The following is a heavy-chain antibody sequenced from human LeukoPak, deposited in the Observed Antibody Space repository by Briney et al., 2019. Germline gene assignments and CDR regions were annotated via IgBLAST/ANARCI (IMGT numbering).Heavy chain of an antibody. CDR2: IYYTGST. V-gene: IGHV4-59*01. Sequence: PSETLSLTCTVSGGSISSYYWGWIRQPPGKGLEWIGDIYYTGSTNYNPSLKSRVTISIDTSKKQFSLKVSSVTAADTAVYYCARGAGWYNYWGQGTLVTVSS. J-gene: IGHJ4*02. CDR3: ARGAGWYNY. D-gene: IGHD6-19*01. CDR1: GGSISSYY.